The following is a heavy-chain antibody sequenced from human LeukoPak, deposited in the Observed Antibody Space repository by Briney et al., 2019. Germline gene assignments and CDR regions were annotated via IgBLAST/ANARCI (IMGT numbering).Heavy chain of an antibody. V-gene: IGHV4-34*01. CDR2: INHSGST. Sequence: PSETLSLTCAVYGGSFSGYYWSWIRQPPGKGLEWIGEINHSGSTNYNPSLKSRVTISVDTSKNQFSLKLSSVTAADTAVYYCARLKPYSSSWYPPFDYWGQGTLVTVSS. J-gene: IGHJ4*02. CDR1: GGSFSGYY. D-gene: IGHD6-13*01. CDR3: ARLKPYSSSWYPPFDY.